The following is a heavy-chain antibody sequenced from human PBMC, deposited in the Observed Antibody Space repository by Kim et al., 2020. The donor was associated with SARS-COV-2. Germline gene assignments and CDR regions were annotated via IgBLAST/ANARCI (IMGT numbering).Heavy chain of an antibody. Sequence: ASVKVSCKASGYKLTGYSMHWVRQAPGQGLEWMGRINPDSGGTKHAQKFKGRVTMTRDTSISTAYMELSSLRSDDTAVYYCARAGRYLHSNLDYWGQGTLVTVSS. CDR3: ARAGRYLHSNLDY. D-gene: IGHD3-16*02. CDR2: INPDSGGT. CDR1: GYKLTGYS. J-gene: IGHJ4*02. V-gene: IGHV1-2*06.